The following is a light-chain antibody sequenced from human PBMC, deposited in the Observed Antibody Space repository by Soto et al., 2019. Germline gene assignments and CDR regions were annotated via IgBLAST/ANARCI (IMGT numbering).Light chain of an antibody. CDR3: QQYETYSCT. CDR1: QTINTW. Sequence: DIQMTQSPSTLSASVGDRVTITCRASQTINTWLAWYQQKPGKAPKLLIYRAANLVSGVPSRFSGSGSGTEFTLAISGLQPDDFSIYYCQQYETYSCTFGPGTKVDI. V-gene: IGKV1-5*03. J-gene: IGKJ3*01. CDR2: RAA.